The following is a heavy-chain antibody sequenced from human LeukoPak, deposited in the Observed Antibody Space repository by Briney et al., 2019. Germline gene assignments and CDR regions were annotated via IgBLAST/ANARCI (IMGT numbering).Heavy chain of an antibody. D-gene: IGHD3-22*01. V-gene: IGHV1-2*06. Sequence: ASVKVSCEASGYTFTGYYMHWVRQAPGQGLEWMGRINPNSGGTNYAQKFQGRVTMTRDTSISTAYMELSRLRSDDTAVYYCARGDTYYYDSSGYYFWGQGTLVTVSS. CDR3: ARGDTYYYDSSGYYF. CDR1: GYTFTGYY. J-gene: IGHJ4*02. CDR2: INPNSGGT.